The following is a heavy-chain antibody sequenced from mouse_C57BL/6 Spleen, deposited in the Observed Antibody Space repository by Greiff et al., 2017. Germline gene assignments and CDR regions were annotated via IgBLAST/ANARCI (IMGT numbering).Heavy chain of an antibody. V-gene: IGHV5-17*01. CDR1: GFTFSDYG. J-gene: IGHJ4*01. D-gene: IGHD1-1*01. CDR2: ISSGSSTI. CDR3: ARGYYDGSSYEEYYAMDY. Sequence: EVQLVESGGGLVKPGGSLKLSCAASGFTFSDYGMHWVRQAPEKGLEWVAYISSGSSTIYYADTVKGRFTISRDNAKNTLCLQMTSLRSEDTAMYYCARGYYDGSSYEEYYAMDYWGQGTAGTVSS.